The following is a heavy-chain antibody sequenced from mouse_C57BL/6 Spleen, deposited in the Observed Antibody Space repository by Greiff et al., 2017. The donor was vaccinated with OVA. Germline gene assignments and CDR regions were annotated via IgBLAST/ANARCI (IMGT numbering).Heavy chain of an antibody. CDR1: GFNIKDDY. CDR3: TPLITTVDGYFDY. Sequence: DVKLQESGAELVRPGASVKLSCTASGFNIKDDYMPWVQQRPEQGLEWIGWIDPENGDTEYASKFQGKATITADTSSNTAYLQLSSLTSEDTAVYYCTPLITTVDGYFDYWGQGTTLTVSS. CDR2: IDPENGDT. V-gene: IGHV14-4*01. J-gene: IGHJ2*01. D-gene: IGHD1-1*01.